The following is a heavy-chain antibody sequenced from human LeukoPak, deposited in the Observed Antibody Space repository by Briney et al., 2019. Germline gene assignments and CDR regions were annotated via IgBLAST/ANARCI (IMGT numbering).Heavy chain of an antibody. V-gene: IGHV3-53*01. J-gene: IGHJ4*02. CDR1: GFTVSNKY. Sequence: QTGGSLRLSCAASGFTVSNKYMTWVRQAPGKGLEWVSLMYSDGRTYYADSVKGRFTISRDNSKNTLYLQMNSLRAEDTAVYYCAKDRGYSYGPKDYWGQGTLVTVSS. CDR3: AKDRGYSYGPKDY. D-gene: IGHD5-18*01. CDR2: MYSDGRT.